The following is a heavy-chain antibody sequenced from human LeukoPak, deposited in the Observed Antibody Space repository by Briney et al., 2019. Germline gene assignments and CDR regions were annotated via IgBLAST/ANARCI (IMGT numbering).Heavy chain of an antibody. CDR3: ARRWWLLPRFDY. J-gene: IGHJ4*02. D-gene: IGHD3-22*01. CDR1: GFTFSTYS. CDR2: INHSGST. Sequence: GSLRLSCAASGFTFSTYSMNWVRQPPGKGLEWIGEINHSGSTNYNPSLKSRVTISVDTSKNQFSLKLSSVTAADTAVYYCARRWWLLPRFDYWGQGTLVTVSS. V-gene: IGHV4-34*01.